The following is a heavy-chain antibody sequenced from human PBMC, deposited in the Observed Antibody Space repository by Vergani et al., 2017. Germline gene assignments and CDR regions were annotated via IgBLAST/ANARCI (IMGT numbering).Heavy chain of an antibody. CDR2: IYYSGST. J-gene: IGHJ4*02. D-gene: IGHD1-26*01. CDR1: GGPISSHY. Sequence: QVQLQESCPGLVKPSEILSLTCTVSGGPISSHYWSWIRQPPGKGLEWIGYIYYSGSTNYNPSLKSRVTISVDTSKNQFSLKLSSVTAADTAVYYCARDSGTFDYWGQGTLVTVSS. V-gene: IGHV4-59*11. CDR3: ARDSGTFDY.